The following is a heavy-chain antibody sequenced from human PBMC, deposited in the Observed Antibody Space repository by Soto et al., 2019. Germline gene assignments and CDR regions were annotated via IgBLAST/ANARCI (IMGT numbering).Heavy chain of an antibody. CDR1: GFGVSSSY. V-gene: IGHV3-66*04. CDR2: IYTGVTT. Sequence: EVQLVESGGGLVQPGGSLRLSCAASGFGVSSSYMGWIRQAPGKGLEWVSSIYTGVTTYYAESVRGRFTTSTDSSRDTLYLQMNSLRVDDTAMYYCARHVGSYWYFDLWGRGTLVTVSS. J-gene: IGHJ2*01. D-gene: IGHD1-26*01. CDR3: ARHVGSYWYFDL.